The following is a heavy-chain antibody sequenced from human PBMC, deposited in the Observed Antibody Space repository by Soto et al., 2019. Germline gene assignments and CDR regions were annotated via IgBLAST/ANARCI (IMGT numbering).Heavy chain of an antibody. J-gene: IGHJ6*02. CDR3: ARDHGGMDV. CDR2: IWYDGSNK. V-gene: IGHV3-33*01. CDR1: GFTFSSYG. Sequence: GGSLRLSCAASGFTFSSYGMHWVRQAPGKGLEWVAVIWYDGSNKYYADSVKGRFTISRDNSKNTLYLQMNSLRAEDTAGYYCARDHGGMDVWGQGTTVTVSS.